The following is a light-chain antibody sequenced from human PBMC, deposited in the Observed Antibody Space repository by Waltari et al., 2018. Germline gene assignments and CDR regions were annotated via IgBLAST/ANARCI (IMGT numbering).Light chain of an antibody. CDR3: QSDDSSLSGAYV. CDR1: DSNSGAGYD. Sequence: QSVLTQPPSVSGAPGQRVSISCTGSDSNSGAGYDVQWYQHLPGTAPKLRMYANSISTTVVPDRCAGSKSGTSVSLAITGRQGEDEADYYCQSDDSSLSGAYVFGTGTKVTVL. J-gene: IGLJ1*01. V-gene: IGLV1-40*01. CDR2: ANS.